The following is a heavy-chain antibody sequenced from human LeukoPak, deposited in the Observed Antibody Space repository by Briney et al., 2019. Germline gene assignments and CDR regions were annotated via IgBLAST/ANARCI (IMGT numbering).Heavy chain of an antibody. V-gene: IGHV4-39*01. Sequence: PSETLSLTXTVSGGSISSSSYYWGWIRQPPGEGLEWIGSIYYSGSTYYNPSLKSRVTISVDTSKNQFSLKLGSVTAADTAVYYCARHPGYSDYVVYYYYYMDVWGKGTTVTVSS. CDR2: IYYSGST. CDR1: GGSISSSSYY. CDR3: ARHPGYSDYVVYYYYYMDV. D-gene: IGHD4-11*01. J-gene: IGHJ6*03.